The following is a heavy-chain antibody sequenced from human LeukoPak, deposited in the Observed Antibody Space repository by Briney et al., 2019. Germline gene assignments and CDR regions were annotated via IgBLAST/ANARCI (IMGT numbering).Heavy chain of an antibody. Sequence: PSETLSLTCTVSGGSVSNYYWSWVRQPARKGLEWIGSIYRTGSTNYNPSLKSRVTISLDTSKNQFSLKVSSVTAADTAVYYCARGDCSSTICYSPMDVWGKGTTVTVSS. V-gene: IGHV4-4*07. CDR2: IYRTGST. CDR3: ARGDCSSTICYSPMDV. CDR1: GGSVSNYY. J-gene: IGHJ6*03. D-gene: IGHD2-2*01.